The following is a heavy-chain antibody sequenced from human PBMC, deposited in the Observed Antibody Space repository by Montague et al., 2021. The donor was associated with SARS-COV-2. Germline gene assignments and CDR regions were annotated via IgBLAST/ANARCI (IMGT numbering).Heavy chain of an antibody. CDR1: GASISSSSYY. CDR2: IYYSGST. CDR3: ARKASRGITLFGVVTASYYFDY. D-gene: IGHD3-3*01. Sequence: SETRSLTCTVSGASISSSSYYWGWIRQPPGKGLEWIGSIYYSGSTYYNPSLKSRVTISVDTSKNQFSLKLSSVTAADTAVYYCARKASRGITLFGVVTASYYFDYWGQGTLVTVSS. V-gene: IGHV4-39*01. J-gene: IGHJ4*02.